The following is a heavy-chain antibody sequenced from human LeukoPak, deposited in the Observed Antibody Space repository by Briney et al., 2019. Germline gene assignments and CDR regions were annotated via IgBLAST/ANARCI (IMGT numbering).Heavy chain of an antibody. CDR3: AKDPLDCSSSFCYPPYYMDV. J-gene: IGHJ6*03. V-gene: IGHV3-30*02. D-gene: IGHD2-2*01. CDR2: IRYDTINE. Sequence: GGSLRVSCAASGFTFSSYGMHWVRQAPGKGLEWVAFIRYDTINEYYADSVKGRFTISRDNSKNTLYLQMNSLRGEDTAVYYCAKDPLDCSSSFCYPPYYMDVWGKGTTVTVS. CDR1: GFTFSSYG.